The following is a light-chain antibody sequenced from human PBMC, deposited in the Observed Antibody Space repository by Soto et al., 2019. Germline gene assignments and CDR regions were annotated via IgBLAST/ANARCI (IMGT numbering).Light chain of an antibody. CDR2: DAS. J-gene: IGKJ4*01. Sequence: ETVLTQSPATLSLSPGERATLSCRASQSVSSYLGWYQQKPGQAPRLLIYDASNRATGIPARFSGSGSGTDFTLTISSLEPEDSAVYFCQQRDDWPSFGRGTKVEIK. V-gene: IGKV3-11*01. CDR3: QQRDDWPS. CDR1: QSVSSY.